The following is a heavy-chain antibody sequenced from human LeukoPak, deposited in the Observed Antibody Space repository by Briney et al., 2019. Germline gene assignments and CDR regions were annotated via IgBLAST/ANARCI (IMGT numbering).Heavy chain of an antibody. CDR1: GGSISSYY. Sequence: SETLSLTCTVSGGSISSYYWSWIRQPPGKGLEWIGYIYYSGSTNYNPSLKSRVTISVDTSKNQFSLKLSSATAADTAVYYCARHVAVAGMGMLDYWGQGTLVTVSS. CDR2: IYYSGST. J-gene: IGHJ4*02. V-gene: IGHV4-59*08. D-gene: IGHD6-19*01. CDR3: ARHVAVAGMGMLDY.